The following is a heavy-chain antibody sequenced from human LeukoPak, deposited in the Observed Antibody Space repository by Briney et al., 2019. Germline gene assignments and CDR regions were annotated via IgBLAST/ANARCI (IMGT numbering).Heavy chain of an antibody. CDR2: INSDGSST. CDR3: ARDSLTIAALNWFDP. V-gene: IGHV3-74*01. J-gene: IGHJ5*02. D-gene: IGHD6-6*01. Sequence: PGGSLRLSCAASGFTFSSYWMHWVRQAPGKGLVWVSRINSDGSSTSYADSVKGRFTISRDNAKNTLYLQMNSPRAEDTAVYYCARDSLTIAALNWFDPWGQGTLVTVSS. CDR1: GFTFSSYW.